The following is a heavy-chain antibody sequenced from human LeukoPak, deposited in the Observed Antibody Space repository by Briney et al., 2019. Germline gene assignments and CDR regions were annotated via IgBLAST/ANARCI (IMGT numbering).Heavy chain of an antibody. CDR3: AKDHLVVPAAIFYYMDV. D-gene: IGHD2-2*01. CDR1: GFRISSYN. J-gene: IGHJ6*03. CDR2: ISSSSSYI. Sequence: PGGSLRLSCAASGFRISSYNMNWVRQAPGKGLEWVSSISSSSSYIYYADSVKGRFTISRDNAKNSLFLQMNSLRAEDTAVYYCAKDHLVVPAAIFYYMDVWGKGTTVTISS. V-gene: IGHV3-21*04.